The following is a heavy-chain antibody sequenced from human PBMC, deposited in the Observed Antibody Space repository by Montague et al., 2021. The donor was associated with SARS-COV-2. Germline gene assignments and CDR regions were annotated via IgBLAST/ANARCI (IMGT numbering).Heavy chain of an antibody. V-gene: IGHV3-21*01. Sequence: SLRLSCAASGFTFSSYSMNWVRQAPGKGLEWVTPISSSSSYIYYADSVKGRFTISRDNAKNSLYLQMNGLSAEDTAVYYCARVEELEYDILTGYYGGYYYYGMDVWGQGTTVTVSS. J-gene: IGHJ6*02. CDR2: ISSSSSYI. CDR1: GFTFSSYS. D-gene: IGHD3-9*01. CDR3: ARVEELEYDILTGYYGGYYYYGMDV.